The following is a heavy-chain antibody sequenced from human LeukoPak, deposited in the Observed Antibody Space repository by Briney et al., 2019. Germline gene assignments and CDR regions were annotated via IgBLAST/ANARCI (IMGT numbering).Heavy chain of an antibody. CDR1: GGSISNYY. J-gene: IGHJ6*02. CDR3: ARCSRGTSVDMDV. CDR2: IYYSGNT. D-gene: IGHD1-1*01. V-gene: IGHV4-59*08. Sequence: KPSDTLSLTCSVSGGSISNYYWTWIRQPPEKGLEWIGYIYYSGNTNYNLSLKSRVTISLDTSKNQLSLKLTSVTAADTAVYYRARCSRGTSVDMDVWGQGTAVTVSS.